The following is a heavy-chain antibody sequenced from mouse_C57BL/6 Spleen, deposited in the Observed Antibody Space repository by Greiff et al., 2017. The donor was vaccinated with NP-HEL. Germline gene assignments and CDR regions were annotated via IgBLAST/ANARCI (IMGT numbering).Heavy chain of an antibody. J-gene: IGHJ4*01. CDR2: IYPGDGDT. Sequence: VQLQQSGPELVKPGASVKISCKASGYAFSSSWMNWVKQRPGKGLEWIGRIYPGDGDTNYNGKFKGKATLTADKSSSTAYMQLSSLTSEDSAVYFCARGYYGSRYYAMDYWGQGTSVTVSS. V-gene: IGHV1-82*01. D-gene: IGHD1-1*01. CDR3: ARGYYGSRYYAMDY. CDR1: GYAFSSSW.